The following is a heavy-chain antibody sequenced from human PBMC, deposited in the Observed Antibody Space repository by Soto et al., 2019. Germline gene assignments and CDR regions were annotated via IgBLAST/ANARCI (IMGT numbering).Heavy chain of an antibody. V-gene: IGHV1-69*13. J-gene: IGHJ6*02. Sequence: ASVKVSCKASGGTFSSFAINWVRQAPGQGPEWVGGTIPILGTANYAQKFQGRVTIIADETTNTASLELTSLRSEDTAVYYCARGNALDIWGQGTTVTVSS. CDR2: TIPILGTA. CDR1: GGTFSSFA. CDR3: ARGNALDI.